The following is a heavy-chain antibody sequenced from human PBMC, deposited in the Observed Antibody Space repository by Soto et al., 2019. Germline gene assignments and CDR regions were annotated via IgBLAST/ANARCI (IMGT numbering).Heavy chain of an antibody. V-gene: IGHV5-51*01. CDR3: ARDGYYYDSSGYPGSYYYYGMDV. D-gene: IGHD3-22*01. J-gene: IGHJ6*02. CDR1: GYSFTSYW. CDR2: IYPGDSDT. Sequence: PGESLKISCKGSGYSFTSYWIGWVRQMPGKGLEWMGIIYPGDSDTRYSPSFQGQVTISADKSISTAYLQWSSLKASDTAMYYCARDGYYYDSSGYPGSYYYYGMDVWGQGTTVTSP.